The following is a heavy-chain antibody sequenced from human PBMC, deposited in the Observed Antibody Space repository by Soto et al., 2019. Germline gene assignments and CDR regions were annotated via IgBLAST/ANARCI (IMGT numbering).Heavy chain of an antibody. Sequence: QVQLVQSGAEVKKPGSSVKVSCKASGGTFSSFAISWVRQAPGQGLEWMGGIIPIFGTANYAQKVQGRVTITADESTSTAYMELSSLRSEDTAVYYCASNYYDSREPGAFDIWGQGTMVTVSS. J-gene: IGHJ3*02. CDR2: IIPIFGTA. CDR3: ASNYYDSREPGAFDI. V-gene: IGHV1-69*12. CDR1: GGTFSSFA. D-gene: IGHD3-22*01.